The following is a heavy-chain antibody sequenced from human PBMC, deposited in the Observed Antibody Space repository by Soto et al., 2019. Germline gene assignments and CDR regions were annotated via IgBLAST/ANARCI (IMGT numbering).Heavy chain of an antibody. CDR2: TDYSGNS. Sequence: WTWIRHPPGKGLEWIGYTDYSGNSDRNPSLMSRVTISIDRSKNQFSLTLRSVTAADTAVYSCARQSSYDSEHYHYWFDPWGRGILVTVSS. J-gene: IGHJ5*02. CDR3: ARQSSYDSEHYHYWFDP. D-gene: IGHD3-22*01. V-gene: IGHV4-61*07.